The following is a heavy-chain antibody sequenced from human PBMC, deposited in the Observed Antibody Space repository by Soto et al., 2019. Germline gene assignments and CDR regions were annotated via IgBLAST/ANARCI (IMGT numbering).Heavy chain of an antibody. J-gene: IGHJ4*02. Sequence: PSETLSLTCTVSGGSISSSSYYWGWIRQPPGKGLEWIGSIFYSGSTYYNPSLKSRVTISVDTSKNQFSLKLSSVTAADTAVYYCARGLITGSQYSGGWYYFDSWGQGNQVPVSS. CDR2: IFYSGST. CDR3: ARGLITGSQYSGGWYYFDS. CDR1: GGSISSSSYY. D-gene: IGHD1-26*01. V-gene: IGHV4-39*01.